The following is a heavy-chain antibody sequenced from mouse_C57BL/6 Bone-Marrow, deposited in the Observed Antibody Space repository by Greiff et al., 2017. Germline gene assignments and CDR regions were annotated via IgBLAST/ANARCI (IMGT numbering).Heavy chain of an antibody. D-gene: IGHD1-1*01. CDR1: GYTFTEYT. Sequence: VMLVESGAELVKPGASVKLSCKASGYTFTEYTIHWVKQRSGQGLEWIGWFYPGSGSIKYNEKFKDKATLTADKSSSTVYMELIRLTSEDSAVYFCARHEDGYYGFYFDYWGQGTTLTVSS. V-gene: IGHV1-62-2*01. J-gene: IGHJ2*01. CDR2: FYPGSGSI. CDR3: ARHEDGYYGFYFDY.